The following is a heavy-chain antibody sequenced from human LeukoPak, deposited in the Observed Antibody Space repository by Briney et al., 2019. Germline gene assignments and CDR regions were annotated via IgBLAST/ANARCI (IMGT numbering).Heavy chain of an antibody. V-gene: IGHV3-23*01. Sequence: GGSLRLSCAASGFTFSSYAMSWLRPAPAKGLEGVSASCGSGGSTYYADSVKGRFTISRDNSKNTLYPQMNSLRAEDTAVYYCAKEYQLVLDYWGQGTLVTVSS. CDR1: GFTFSSYA. J-gene: IGHJ4*02. CDR2: SCGSGGST. CDR3: AKEYQLVLDY. D-gene: IGHD2-2*01.